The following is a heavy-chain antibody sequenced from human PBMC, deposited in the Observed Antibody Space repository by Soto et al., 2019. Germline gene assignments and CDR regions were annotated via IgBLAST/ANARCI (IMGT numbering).Heavy chain of an antibody. J-gene: IGHJ6*02. CDR2: IYNTGTT. CDR3: ASSPHYVFWGGEQYYNGMDV. Sequence: SETLSLTCTVSGGSVSGGSYYWSWIRQSPGKGLEWIGYIYNTGTTKYNATIKSRVTISVDTSKNQFSLRLNSVTAADTAVYFCASSPHYVFWGGEQYYNGMDVWGPGTTVTVSS. CDR1: GGSVSGGSYY. V-gene: IGHV4-61*01. D-gene: IGHD3-3*01.